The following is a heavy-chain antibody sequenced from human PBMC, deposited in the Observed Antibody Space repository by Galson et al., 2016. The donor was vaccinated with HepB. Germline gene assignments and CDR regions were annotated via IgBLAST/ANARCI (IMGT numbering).Heavy chain of an antibody. D-gene: IGHD1-1*01. CDR2: INPSGGST. CDR1: GYTFSTYN. J-gene: IGHJ5*02. Sequence: SVKVSCKASGYTFSTYNMHWVRQAPGQGLEWMGLINPSGGSTTYAQKFQGRVSMTTDTSTGTVYMNLSSLRSDDTALYYCARGHQLGGLDPWGQGTLVTVSS. V-gene: IGHV1-46*01. CDR3: ARGHQLGGLDP.